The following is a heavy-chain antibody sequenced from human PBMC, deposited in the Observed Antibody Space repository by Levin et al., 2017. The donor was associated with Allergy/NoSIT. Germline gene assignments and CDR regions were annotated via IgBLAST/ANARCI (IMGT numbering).Heavy chain of an antibody. CDR3: ARDFPGIAVAGTPEYFQH. V-gene: IGHV1-46*01. CDR1: GYTFTSYY. D-gene: IGHD6-19*01. J-gene: IGHJ1*01. CDR2: INPSGGST. Sequence: ASVKVSCKASGYTFTSYYMHWVRQAPGQGLEWMGIINPSGGSTSYAQKFQGRVTMTRDTSTSTVYMELSSLRSEDTAVYYCARDFPGIAVAGTPEYFQHWGQGTLVTVSS.